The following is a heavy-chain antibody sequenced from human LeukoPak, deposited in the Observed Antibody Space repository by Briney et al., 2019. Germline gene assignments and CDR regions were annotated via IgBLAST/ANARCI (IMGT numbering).Heavy chain of an antibody. J-gene: IGHJ6*02. D-gene: IGHD3-10*01. CDR2: ISSSSSTI. V-gene: IGHV3-48*01. Sequence: GGSLRLSCAASGFTFSSYSMNWVRQAPGKGLEWVSYISSSSSTIYYADSVKGRFTISRDNAKNSLYLQMNSLRAEDTAVYYCARDSFTMGVYYGMDVWGQGTTVTVSS. CDR1: GFTFSSYS. CDR3: ARDSFTMGVYYGMDV.